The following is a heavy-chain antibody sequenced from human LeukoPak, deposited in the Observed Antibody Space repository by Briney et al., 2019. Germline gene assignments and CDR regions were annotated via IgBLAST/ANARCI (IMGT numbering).Heavy chain of an antibody. CDR2: ISGRGDKT. CDR3: AKDTSAWWYHRAYMDV. D-gene: IGHD2-15*01. V-gene: IGHV3-23*01. CDR1: GFTFSNYA. Sequence: AGGSLRLSCAASGFTFSNYAMSWVRQAPGRGLEWVSAISGRGDKTYHADSVKGRFTISRDNSRNTLSLQVNSLRAEDTAVYYCAKDTSAWWYHRAYMDVWGKGTTVTVSS. J-gene: IGHJ6*03.